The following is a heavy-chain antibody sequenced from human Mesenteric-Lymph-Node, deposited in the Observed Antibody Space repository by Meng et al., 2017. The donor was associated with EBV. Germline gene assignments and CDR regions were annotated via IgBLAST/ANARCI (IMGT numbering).Heavy chain of an antibody. V-gene: IGHV4-34*01. CDR3: ARGKTVGRSPWFDP. D-gene: IGHD4-11*01. CDR2: SNQSGST. CDR1: GGSFSGYY. J-gene: IGHJ5*02. Sequence: QSGPGMGNPSETLAHPCACSGGSFSGYYWPWIRQSPGKGLEWIGESNQSGSTSYNPSLKSRVTISVDTSQNQFSLKLSSVTAADTAVYYCARGKTVGRSPWFDPWGQGTLVTVSS.